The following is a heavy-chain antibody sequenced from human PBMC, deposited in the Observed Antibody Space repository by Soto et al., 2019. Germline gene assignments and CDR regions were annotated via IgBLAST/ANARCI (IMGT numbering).Heavy chain of an antibody. CDR2: ISSSSSYI. V-gene: IGHV3-21*01. Sequence: GGSLRLSCAASGFTFSSYSMNWVRQAPGKGLEWVSSISSSSSYIYYVDSVKGRFTISRDNAKNSLYLQMNSLRAEDTAVYYCARDDVGATTFYYYGMDVWGQGTTVTVSS. J-gene: IGHJ6*02. D-gene: IGHD1-26*01. CDR1: GFTFSSYS. CDR3: ARDDVGATTFYYYGMDV.